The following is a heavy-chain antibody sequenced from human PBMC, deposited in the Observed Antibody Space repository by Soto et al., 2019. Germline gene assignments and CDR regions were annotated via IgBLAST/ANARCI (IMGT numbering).Heavy chain of an antibody. CDR1: GYTFTSYG. CDR2: ISAYNGNT. Sequence: ASVKVSCKASGYTFTSYGISWVRQAPGQGLEWMGWISAYNGNTNYAQKLQGRVTMTTDTSTSTAYMELRSLRSDDTAVYYCGIMREERIAVAGPLVTATHDYGMDVWG. CDR3: GIMREERIAVAGPLVTATHDYGMDV. V-gene: IGHV1-18*01. D-gene: IGHD6-19*01. J-gene: IGHJ6*02.